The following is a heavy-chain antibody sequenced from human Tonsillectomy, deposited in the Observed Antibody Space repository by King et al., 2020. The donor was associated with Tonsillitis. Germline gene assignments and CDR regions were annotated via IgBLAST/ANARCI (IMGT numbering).Heavy chain of an antibody. CDR1: GFTFSDAW. Sequence: VQLVESGGVLVKPGGSLRLSCAASGFTFSDAWMNWVRQAPGKGLEWVGRIKSRTDGGTTDYAAPVKGRFTISRDDSKNTLYLQMNGLKTEDTAVYYCTTGTAVANYYYYYYMDVWGTGTTVTVSS. CDR3: TTGTAVANYYYYYYMDV. V-gene: IGHV3-15*07. J-gene: IGHJ6*03. CDR2: IKSRTDGGTT. D-gene: IGHD6-19*01.